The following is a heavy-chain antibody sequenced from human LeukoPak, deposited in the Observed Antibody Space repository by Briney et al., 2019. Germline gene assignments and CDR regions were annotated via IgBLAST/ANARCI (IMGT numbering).Heavy chain of an antibody. J-gene: IGHJ5*02. CDR3: SRALSIAARPNWFDP. V-gene: IGHV3-30*04. CDR2: ISYDGSNK. D-gene: IGHD6-6*01. CDR1: GFTFSSYA. Sequence: GGSLRLSCAASGFTFSSYAMHWVRQAPGKGLEWVAVISYDGSNKYYADSVKGRFTISRDNSKNTLYLQMNSLRAEDTAVYYCSRALSIAARPNWFDPWGQGTLVTVSS.